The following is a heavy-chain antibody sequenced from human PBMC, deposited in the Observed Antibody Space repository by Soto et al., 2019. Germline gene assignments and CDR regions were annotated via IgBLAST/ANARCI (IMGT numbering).Heavy chain of an antibody. CDR1: GGTFSSYT. J-gene: IGHJ5*02. D-gene: IGHD3-16*01. V-gene: IGHV1-69*02. CDR3: ARGTKGELDWFDP. CDR2: IIPILGIA. Sequence: QVQLVQSGAEVKKPGSSVKVSCKASGGTFSSYTISWVRQAPRQGLEWMGRIIPILGIANYAQKFQGRVTITADKSTSTAYMELSSLRSEDTAVYYCARGTKGELDWFDPWGQGTLVTVSS.